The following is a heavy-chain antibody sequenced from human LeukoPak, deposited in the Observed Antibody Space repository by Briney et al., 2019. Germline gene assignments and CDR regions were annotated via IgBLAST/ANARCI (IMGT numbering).Heavy chain of an antibody. D-gene: IGHD6-19*01. CDR2: IIPILGIA. Sequence: ASVKVSCKASGGTFSSYAISWVRQAPGQGLEWMGRIIPILGIANYAQKFQGRVTITADKSTSTAYMELSSLRSEDTAVYYCARDEGGAVAGSHYFDYWGQGTLVTVSS. J-gene: IGHJ4*02. CDR1: GGTFSSYA. V-gene: IGHV1-69*04. CDR3: ARDEGGAVAGSHYFDY.